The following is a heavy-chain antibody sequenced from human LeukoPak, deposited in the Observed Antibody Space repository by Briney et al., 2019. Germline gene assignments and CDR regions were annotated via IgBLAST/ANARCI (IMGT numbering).Heavy chain of an antibody. CDR2: IDPNSGGT. Sequence: GASVTLSCKASGYTFTGYYIDWVRQAPGQGLEWMGWIDPNSGGTNYAQKFQGRVTMTRDTSISTAYMELSALRSDDTAVYYCARGQAGTRFDYWGQGALVTVSS. J-gene: IGHJ4*02. V-gene: IGHV1-2*02. D-gene: IGHD6-13*01. CDR3: ARGQAGTRFDY. CDR1: GYTFTGYY.